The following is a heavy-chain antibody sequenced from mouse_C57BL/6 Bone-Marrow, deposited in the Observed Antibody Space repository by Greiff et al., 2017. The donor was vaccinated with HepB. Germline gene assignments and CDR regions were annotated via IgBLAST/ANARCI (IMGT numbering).Heavy chain of an antibody. Sequence: QVQLKQPGAELVMPGASVKLSCKASGYTFTSYWMHWVKQRPGQGLEWIGEIDPSDSYTNYNQKFKGKSTLTVDKSSSTAYMQLSSLTSEDSAVYYCARIYDGYGKYFDVWGTGTTVTVSS. CDR3: ARIYDGYGKYFDV. CDR2: IDPSDSYT. V-gene: IGHV1-69*01. CDR1: GYTFTSYW. D-gene: IGHD2-3*01. J-gene: IGHJ1*03.